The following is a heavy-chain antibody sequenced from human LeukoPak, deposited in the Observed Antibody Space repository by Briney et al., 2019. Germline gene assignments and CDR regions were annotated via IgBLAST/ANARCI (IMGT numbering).Heavy chain of an antibody. Sequence: GGSLRLSCSASGFTFSNYKMHWVRQAPGKGLVWVSRINGDGRSIVYADSVKGRFTISRDNANNTLYLQMNSLRAEDTAVYYCAKELSITIFGVVIPYYYYGMDVWGQGTTVTVSS. CDR3: AKELSITIFGVVIPYYYYGMDV. J-gene: IGHJ6*02. CDR2: INGDGRSI. V-gene: IGHV3-74*01. CDR1: GFTFSNYK. D-gene: IGHD3-3*01.